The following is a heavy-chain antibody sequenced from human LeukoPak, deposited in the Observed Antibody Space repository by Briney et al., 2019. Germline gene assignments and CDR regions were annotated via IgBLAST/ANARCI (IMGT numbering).Heavy chain of an antibody. CDR2: IYYSGST. CDR1: GGSISSGGFY. D-gene: IGHD3-10*01. Sequence: SETLSLTCTVSGGSISSGGFYWSWIRQHPGKGLEWIGYIYYSGSTYYNPSLKSRLTISVDTSKNQFSLKLSSVTAADTAVYYCAGDGDGSGSYGWFDPWGQGTLVTVSS. CDR3: AGDGDGSGSYGWFDP. J-gene: IGHJ5*02. V-gene: IGHV4-31*03.